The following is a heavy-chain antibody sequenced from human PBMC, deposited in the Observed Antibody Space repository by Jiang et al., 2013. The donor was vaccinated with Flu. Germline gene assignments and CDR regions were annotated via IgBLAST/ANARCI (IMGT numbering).Heavy chain of an antibody. V-gene: IGHV3-30*02. D-gene: IGHD6-19*01. CDR3: ATLRGSSFDTYLMDY. CDR1: GFDFNFYR. CDR2: IWHDGSNQ. J-gene: IGHJ4*02. Sequence: QLVESGGGVVQPGASLRLSCAASGFDFNFYRMHWVRQAPGKGLEWVASIWHDGSNQHSADSVKGRFTISRDNSKKTLYLQMNSLRVEDTAVYYCATLRGSSFDTYLMDYWGQGTLVTVSS.